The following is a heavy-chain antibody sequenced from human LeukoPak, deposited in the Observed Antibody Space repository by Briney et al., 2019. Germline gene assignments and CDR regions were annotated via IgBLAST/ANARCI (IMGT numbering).Heavy chain of an antibody. CDR3: ARANDNYYYYYMDV. Sequence: GGSLRLSCAASGFTFSSYAMSWVRQAPGKGLEWVSAISGSGGSTYYADSVKGRFTISRDNAKNSLYLQMNSLRAEDTAVYYCARANDNYYYYYMDVWGKGTTVTVSS. D-gene: IGHD3-9*01. CDR1: GFTFSSYA. V-gene: IGHV3-23*01. J-gene: IGHJ6*03. CDR2: ISGSGGST.